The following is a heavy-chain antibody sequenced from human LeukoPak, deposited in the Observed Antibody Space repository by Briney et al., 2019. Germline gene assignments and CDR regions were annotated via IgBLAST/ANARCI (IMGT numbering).Heavy chain of an antibody. CDR2: ISLDGGRT. V-gene: IGHV3-43D*03. CDR3: AKDKFDGSGSYYFDY. CDR1: GFTFDDYA. Sequence: GGSLRPSCAASGFTFDDYAMHWVRHAPGKGLEWVSLISLDGGRTYYADSVKGRFTIARDNRKNSLYLQMNSLRAEDTALYYCAKDKFDGSGSYYFDYWGQGTLVTVSS. D-gene: IGHD3-10*01. J-gene: IGHJ4*02.